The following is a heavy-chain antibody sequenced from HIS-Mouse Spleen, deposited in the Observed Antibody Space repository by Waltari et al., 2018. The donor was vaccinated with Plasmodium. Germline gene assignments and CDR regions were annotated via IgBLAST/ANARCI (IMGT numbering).Heavy chain of an antibody. CDR2: IYHSGST. CDR3: ARVDYGSGDYYYYYDMDV. D-gene: IGHD3-10*01. Sequence: QVQLQESGPGLVKPSETLSLTCTVSGYSISSGYYWGWIRQPPGKGREWIGSIYHSGSTYTHPSLKGTVTISVDTSKNQFSLKLSSVTAADTAVYYCARVDYGSGDYYYYYDMDVWGQGTTVTVSS. CDR1: GYSISSGYY. J-gene: IGHJ6*02. V-gene: IGHV4-38-2*02.